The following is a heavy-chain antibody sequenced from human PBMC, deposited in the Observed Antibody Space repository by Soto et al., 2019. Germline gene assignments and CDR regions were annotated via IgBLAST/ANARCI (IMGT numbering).Heavy chain of an antibody. CDR1: GFTFSTFA. CDR2: ISASGGST. J-gene: IGHJ5*02. CDR3: AKDPRVSFDP. Sequence: PGGALRLSCAASGFTFSTFAMIWVRQAPGKGLEWVSAISASGGSTYYAGSVKGRFTISRDNSNNTLYLQMNSLRVEDTAVYYCAKDPRVSFDPWGQGTLVTVSS. V-gene: IGHV3-23*01.